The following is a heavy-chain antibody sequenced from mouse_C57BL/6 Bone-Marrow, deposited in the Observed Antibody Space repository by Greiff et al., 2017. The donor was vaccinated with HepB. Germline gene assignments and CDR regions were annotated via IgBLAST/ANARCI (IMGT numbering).Heavy chain of an antibody. J-gene: IGHJ4*01. V-gene: IGHV7-1*01. Sequence: EVMLVESGGGLVQSGRSLRLSCATSGFTFSDFYMEWVRQAPGKGLEWIAASRNKANDYTTEYIASVKGRFIVSRDTAQSILYLQMNALRAEDTAIYYCARDAPGSGVLYAMDYWGQGTSVTVSS. D-gene: IGHD4-1*01. CDR3: ARDAPGSGVLYAMDY. CDR2: SRNKANDYTT. CDR1: GFTFSDFY.